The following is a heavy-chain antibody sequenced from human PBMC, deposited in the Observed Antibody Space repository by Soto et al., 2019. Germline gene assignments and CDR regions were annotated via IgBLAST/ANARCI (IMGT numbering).Heavy chain of an antibody. CDR2: IDIGGNT. CDR1: GFSVTNNY. V-gene: IGHV3-66*01. CDR3: ARGRGSTGYLGREHYFDY. J-gene: IGHJ4*02. Sequence: EVQVVESGGGLVQPGGSLRLSCAASGFSVTNNYMNWVRQAPGKGLEWVSIIDIGGNTYYADSVKDRFTISRDNSRNTLYLHMDSLRAEDTAVYYCARGRGSTGYLGREHYFDYWGQGTLVTXSP. D-gene: IGHD2-2*01.